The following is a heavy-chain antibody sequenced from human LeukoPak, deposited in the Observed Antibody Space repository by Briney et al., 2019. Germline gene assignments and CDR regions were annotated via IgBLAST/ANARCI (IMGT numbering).Heavy chain of an antibody. CDR1: GGSVSSDIYC. CDR3: ARGQSPGPIYDF. J-gene: IGHJ4*02. Sequence: SETLSLTCTVSGGSVSSDIYCWSWIRQPPGKGLEWIGYIYSSGRTNYNPSLKSRVTISVDTSENQFSLRMTSVTAADTAVYYCARGQSPGPIYDFWGQGILVTVSS. CDR2: IYSSGRT. V-gene: IGHV4-61*01. D-gene: IGHD2-21*01.